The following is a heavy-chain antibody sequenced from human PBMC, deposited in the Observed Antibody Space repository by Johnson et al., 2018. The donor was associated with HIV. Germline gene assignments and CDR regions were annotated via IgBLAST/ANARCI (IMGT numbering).Heavy chain of an antibody. CDR3: ARDQPALVRGVIITGAFDI. D-gene: IGHD3-10*01. V-gene: IGHV3-7*05. CDR1: GSTFSNFW. J-gene: IGHJ3*02. Sequence: VQLVESGGGLVQPGGSLSLSCAASGSTFSNFWMSWVRQAPGKGLAWVANINQDGSEKYYVDSVKGRFTVSRDNAKNSLYLQMSSLRAEDTAVYYCARDQPALVRGVIITGAFDIWGQGTMVTVSS. CDR2: INQDGSEK.